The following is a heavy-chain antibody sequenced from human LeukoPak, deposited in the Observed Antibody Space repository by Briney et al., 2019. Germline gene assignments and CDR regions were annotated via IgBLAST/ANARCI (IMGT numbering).Heavy chain of an antibody. CDR1: GGSISSGGYY. CDR3: ARDGRRYSSSWYYFDC. J-gene: IGHJ4*02. V-gene: IGHV4-31*03. CDR2: IYYSGST. Sequence: PSETLSLTCTGSGGSISSGGYYWSWIRQHPGKGLEWIGYIYYSGSTYYNPSLKSRVTISVDTSKNQFSLKLSSVTAADTAVYYCARDGRRYSSSWYYFDCWGQGTLVTVSS. D-gene: IGHD6-13*01.